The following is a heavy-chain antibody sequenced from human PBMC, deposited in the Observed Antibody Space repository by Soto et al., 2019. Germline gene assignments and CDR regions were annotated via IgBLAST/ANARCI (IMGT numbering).Heavy chain of an antibody. D-gene: IGHD1-20*01. J-gene: IGHJ6*02. Sequence: PGGSLRLSCVVSGFVFKNYEMNWVRQAPGKGLEWISYISNSGNTIYVADSMRGRFTISRDNAKNSLFLQMNSLRADDTAVYYCARDIDNRDYYYGLDVWGQGTTVTVSS. CDR2: ISNSGNTI. CDR1: GFVFKNYE. V-gene: IGHV3-48*03. CDR3: ARDIDNRDYYYGLDV.